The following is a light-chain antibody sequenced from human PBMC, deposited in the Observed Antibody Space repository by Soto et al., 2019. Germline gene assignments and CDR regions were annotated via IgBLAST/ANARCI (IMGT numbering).Light chain of an antibody. CDR1: SSDVGGYNY. CDR3: SSHTRTSTRV. J-gene: IGLJ1*01. Sequence: QSALTQPASVSGSPGQSITISCTGTSSDVGGYNYVSWYQQHPGKAPKLLISEVSNRPSGVSNRFSGSKSGNTASLTISGLQAEDEADYYCSSHTRTSTRVFGAGTKLTVL. CDR2: EVS. V-gene: IGLV2-14*01.